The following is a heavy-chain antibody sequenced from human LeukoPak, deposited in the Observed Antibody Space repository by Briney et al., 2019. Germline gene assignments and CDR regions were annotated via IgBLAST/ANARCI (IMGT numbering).Heavy chain of an antibody. J-gene: IGHJ4*02. CDR2: IYYSGST. Sequence: SETLSLTCTVSGGSISSGGYYWSWIRQHPGKGLEWIGYIYYSGSTYYNPSLKSRVTISVDTSKNQFSLKLSSVTAADTAVYYCARVSWVRGVILDYWGQGTLVTVSS. CDR3: ARVSWVRGVILDY. CDR1: GGSISSGGYY. V-gene: IGHV4-31*03. D-gene: IGHD3-10*01.